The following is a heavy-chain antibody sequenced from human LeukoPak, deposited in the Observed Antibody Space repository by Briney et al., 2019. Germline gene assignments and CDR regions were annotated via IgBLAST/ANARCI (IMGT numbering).Heavy chain of an antibody. V-gene: IGHV3-20*04. CDR1: GFTFDDYG. CDR3: ARKRTTVTPFDY. D-gene: IGHD4-17*01. CDR2: INWNGGST. Sequence: GGSLRLSCAASGFTFDDYGMSWVRQAPGKGLEWVSGINWNGGSTGYADSVKGRFTISGDNAKNSLYLQMNSLRAEDTALYYCARKRTTVTPFDYWGQGTLVTVSS. J-gene: IGHJ4*02.